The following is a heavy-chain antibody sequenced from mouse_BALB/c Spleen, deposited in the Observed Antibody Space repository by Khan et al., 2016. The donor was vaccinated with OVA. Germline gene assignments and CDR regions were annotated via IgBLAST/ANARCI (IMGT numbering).Heavy chain of an antibody. CDR3: TRNGFGNYESWDY. Sequence: EVQLQESGTVLARPGASVKMSCKASGYTFTSYWMHWVKQRPGQGLEWIGAIYPGNSDINYNQKFKGKAKLTAVTSTSTAYMELNSLTNEDSAVDYCTRNGFGNYESWDYWGQGTTLTVSS. CDR2: IYPGNSDI. CDR1: GYTFTSYW. D-gene: IGHD2-1*01. V-gene: IGHV1-5*01. J-gene: IGHJ2*01.